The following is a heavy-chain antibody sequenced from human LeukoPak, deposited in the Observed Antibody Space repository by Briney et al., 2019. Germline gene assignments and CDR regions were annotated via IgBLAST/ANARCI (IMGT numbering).Heavy chain of an antibody. J-gene: IGHJ4*02. Sequence: GGSLRLSCAVSGLTFNNYAMSWVRQAPGKGLEWVSTISNSDGSTYYADSVKGRFSISRDNSENTLYLQMNSLRAEDTAVYYCAKATGYLLWGQGTLVTVSS. D-gene: IGHD1-14*01. CDR2: ISNSDGST. CDR3: AKATGYLL. CDR1: GLTFNNYA. V-gene: IGHV3-23*01.